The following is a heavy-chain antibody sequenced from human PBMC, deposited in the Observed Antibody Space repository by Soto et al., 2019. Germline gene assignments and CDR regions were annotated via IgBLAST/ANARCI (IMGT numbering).Heavy chain of an antibody. CDR2: INPNSGGT. CDR1: GYTFTGYY. J-gene: IGHJ6*02. D-gene: IGHD3-10*01. CDR3: ARDRNYYGSGSYKPSGYYYYGMDV. Sequence: VASVKVSCKASGYTFTGYYMHWVRQAPGQGLEWMGWINPNSGGTNYAQKFQGWVTMTRDTSISTAYMELSRLRSDDTAVYYCARDRNYYGSGSYKPSGYYYYGMDVWGQGTTVTVSS. V-gene: IGHV1-2*04.